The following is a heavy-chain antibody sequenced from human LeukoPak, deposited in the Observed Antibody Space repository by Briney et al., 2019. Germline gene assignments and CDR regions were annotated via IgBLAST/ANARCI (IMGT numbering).Heavy chain of an antibody. CDR3: TRDLCSSTSCYPYYYNYMDV. Sequence: GGSLRLSCTASGFTFGHYAMSWFRQAPGKGLEWVGFIRSKAYGGTTEYAASVKGRFTISRDDSKSIAYLQMNSLKTEDTAVYYCTRDLCSSTSCYPYYYNYMDVWGKGTTVTVSS. J-gene: IGHJ6*03. V-gene: IGHV3-49*03. CDR1: GFTFGHYA. D-gene: IGHD2-2*01. CDR2: IRSKAYGGTT.